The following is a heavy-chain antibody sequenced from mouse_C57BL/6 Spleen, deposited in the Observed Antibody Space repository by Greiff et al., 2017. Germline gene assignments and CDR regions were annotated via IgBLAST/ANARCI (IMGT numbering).Heavy chain of an antibody. D-gene: IGHD1-1*01. CDR2: IGPGSGST. CDR1: GYTFTDYY. CDR3: ARRGDYYGSSYGFAY. Sequence: QVQLQQSGAELVKPGASVKISCKASGYTFTDYYINWVKQRPGQGLEWIGKIGPGSGSTYYNEKFKGKATLTADKSSSTAYMQLSSLTSEDSAVYFCARRGDYYGSSYGFAYWGQGTLVTVSA. V-gene: IGHV1-77*01. J-gene: IGHJ3*01.